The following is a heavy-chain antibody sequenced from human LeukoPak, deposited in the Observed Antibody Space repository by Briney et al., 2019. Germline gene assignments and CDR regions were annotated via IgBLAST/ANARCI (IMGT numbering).Heavy chain of an antibody. J-gene: IGHJ4*02. V-gene: IGHV6-1*01. D-gene: IGHD6-13*01. CDR2: TYYRSKWYY. CDR3: ARNYGSSWLDN. Sequence: SQTLSVTCAISGDSVSSDSASWNWLRQSPSRGLEWLGRTYYRSKWYYDYVQSLKSRININPDTSKNHFSLQLNSVTPEDTAVYYCARNYGSSWLDNWGQGTLVTVSS. CDR1: GDSVSSDSAS.